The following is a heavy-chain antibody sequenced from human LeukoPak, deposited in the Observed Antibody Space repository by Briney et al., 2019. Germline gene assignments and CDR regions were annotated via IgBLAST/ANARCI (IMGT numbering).Heavy chain of an antibody. J-gene: IGHJ6*03. V-gene: IGHV3-23*01. Sequence: GGSLRLSCAASGFTFSSYAMSWVRQAPGKGLEWVPAISGSGGSTYYADSVKGRFTISRDNAKNSLYLQMNSLRAEDTAVYYCARDGMTYDPYYMDVWGKGTTVTVSS. D-gene: IGHD3-3*01. CDR2: ISGSGGST. CDR1: GFTFSSYA. CDR3: ARDGMTYDPYYMDV.